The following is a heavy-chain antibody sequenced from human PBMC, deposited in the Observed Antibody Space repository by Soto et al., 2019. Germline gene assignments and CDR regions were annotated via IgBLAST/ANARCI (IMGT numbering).Heavy chain of an antibody. CDR1: GGSFSGYY. CDR3: ARGKGTRKLRPKSTYSGMDV. CDR2: INHSGST. V-gene: IGHV4-34*01. J-gene: IGHJ6*02. D-gene: IGHD1-1*01. Sequence: SETLSLTCAVYGGSFSGYYWSWIRRPPGKGLEWIGEINHSGSTNYNPSLKSRVTISVDTSKNQFSLKLSSVTAADTAVYYCARGKGTRKLRPKSTYSGMDVWGQGTTVT.